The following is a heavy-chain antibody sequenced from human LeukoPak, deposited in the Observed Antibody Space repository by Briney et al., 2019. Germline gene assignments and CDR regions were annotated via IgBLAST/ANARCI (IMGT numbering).Heavy chain of an antibody. CDR1: GYTFTSYG. Sequence: GASVKVSCKASGYTFTSYGISWVRQAPGQGLEWMGWISAYNGNTNYAQKLQGRVTMTTDTSTSTAYMELGSLRSDDTAVYYCARDRDCGGDCSPGWFDPWGQGTLVTVSS. V-gene: IGHV1-18*01. CDR2: ISAYNGNT. CDR3: ARDRDCGGDCSPGWFDP. J-gene: IGHJ5*02. D-gene: IGHD2-21*02.